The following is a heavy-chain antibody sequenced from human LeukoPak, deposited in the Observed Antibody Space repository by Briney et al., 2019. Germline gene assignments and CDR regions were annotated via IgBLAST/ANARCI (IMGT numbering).Heavy chain of an antibody. D-gene: IGHD3-22*01. J-gene: IGHJ2*01. CDR2: INPSGGST. V-gene: IGHV1-46*01. Sequence: GASVKVSCKASRYTFTSYYMHWVRQAPGQGLEWMGIINPSGGSTSYAQKFQGRVTMTRDTSTSTVYMELSSLRSEDTAVYYCARDAEDTMIVVSRQGYFDLWGRGTLVTVSS. CDR3: ARDAEDTMIVVSRQGYFDL. CDR1: RYTFTSYY.